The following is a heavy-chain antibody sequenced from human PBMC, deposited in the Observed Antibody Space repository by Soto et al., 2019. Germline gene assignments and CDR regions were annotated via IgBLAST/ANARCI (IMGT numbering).Heavy chain of an antibody. J-gene: IGHJ6*02. CDR1: GYTFTSDG. Sequence: QVQLVQSGAEVKKPGASVKVSCKASGYTFTSDGISWVRQAPGQGLEWMGWISAYNGNTNYAQKLQGRVTMTTDTSTSTAYMELRSLRSDDTAVYFCARTVTYPSIRSYYYGMDVWGQGTTVTVSS. D-gene: IGHD4-17*01. V-gene: IGHV1-18*01. CDR2: ISAYNGNT. CDR3: ARTVTYPSIRSYYYGMDV.